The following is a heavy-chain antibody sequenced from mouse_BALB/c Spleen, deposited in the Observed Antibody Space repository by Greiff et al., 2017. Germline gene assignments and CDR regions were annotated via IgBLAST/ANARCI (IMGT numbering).Heavy chain of an antibody. Sequence: EVNLVESGGGLVQPGGSLRLSCATSGFTFTDYYMSWVRQPPGKALEWLGFIRNKANGYTTEYSASVKGRFTISRDNSQSILYLQMNTLRAEDSATYYCARQLIYFDYWGQGTTLTVSS. CDR3: ARQLIYFDY. V-gene: IGHV7-3*02. J-gene: IGHJ2*01. D-gene: IGHD3-3*01. CDR2: IRNKANGYTT. CDR1: GFTFTDYY.